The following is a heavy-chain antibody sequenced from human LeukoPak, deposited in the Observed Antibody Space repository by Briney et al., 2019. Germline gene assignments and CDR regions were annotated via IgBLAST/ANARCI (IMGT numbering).Heavy chain of an antibody. CDR3: ASVRGYYYDSSGYSLDY. CDR2: INPNSGGT. CDR1: GYTFTGYY. J-gene: IGHJ4*02. Sequence: ASVKVSCKASGYTFTGYYMHWVRQAPGQGLEWMGWINPNSGGTNYAQKFQGRVTMTRDTSISTAYMELSRLRSDDTVVYYCASVRGYYYDSSGYSLDYWGQGTLVTVSS. D-gene: IGHD3-22*01. V-gene: IGHV1-2*02.